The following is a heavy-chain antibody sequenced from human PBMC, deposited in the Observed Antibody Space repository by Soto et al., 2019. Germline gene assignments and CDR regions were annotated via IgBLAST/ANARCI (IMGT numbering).Heavy chain of an antibody. CDR2: MSGSGRMR. V-gene: IGHV3-23*01. CDR1: GFTFRNFA. J-gene: IGHJ6*02. D-gene: IGHD5-18*01. CDR3: AKMTSGSYGRNYGMDV. Sequence: PGGSLRLSRAASGFTFRNFAMTWVSQAPGKGLEWVSGMSGSGRMRYYAGSVKGRFTVARGNCKNSLYPQMNSLRAADTAVYYCAKMTSGSYGRNYGMDVWGQGTTVTVSS.